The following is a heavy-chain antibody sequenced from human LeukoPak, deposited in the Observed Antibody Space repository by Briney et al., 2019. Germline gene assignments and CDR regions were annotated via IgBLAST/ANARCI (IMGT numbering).Heavy chain of an antibody. J-gene: IGHJ6*03. CDR3: ARVAYYYYYYMDV. CDR1: GFTFSSYG. Sequence: PGGSLRLSCAASGFTFSSYGMSWVRQAPGKGLEWVSAISGSGGTTYYADSVKGRFTISRDNSKNTLYLQMNSLRAEDTAVYYCARVAYYYYYYMDVWGKGTTVTVSS. CDR2: ISGSGGTT. V-gene: IGHV3-23*01.